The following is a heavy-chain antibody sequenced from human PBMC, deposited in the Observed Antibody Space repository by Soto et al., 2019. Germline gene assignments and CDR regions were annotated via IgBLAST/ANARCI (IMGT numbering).Heavy chain of an antibody. CDR3: ARAMVADTPIASYYYYYGMDV. CDR2: ISYYGSNK. J-gene: IGHJ6*02. V-gene: IGHV3-30-3*01. D-gene: IGHD2-15*01. CDR1: GFTFSSYA. Sequence: GSLLLSCSASGFTFSSYAMHWVRQAPGKGLEWVAVISYYGSNKYYADSVKGRFTISRDNSKNTLYLQMNSLRAEDTAVYYCARAMVADTPIASYYYYYGMDVWGQGTKVTVYS.